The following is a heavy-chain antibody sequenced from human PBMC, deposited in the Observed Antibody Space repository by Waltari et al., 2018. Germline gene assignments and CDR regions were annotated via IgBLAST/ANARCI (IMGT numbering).Heavy chain of an antibody. D-gene: IGHD2-15*01. V-gene: IGHV1-69*04. Sequence: QVQLVQSGAEVKKPGSSVKVSCKASGGTFSSYAISWVRQAPGQGLEWMGGIIPILGIANYAQKFQGRVTITADESTSTAYMELSSLRSEDTAVYYCARELVVVAATRYYYYYYMDVWGKGTTVTVSS. CDR1: GGTFSSYA. CDR2: IIPILGIA. CDR3: ARELVVVAATRYYYYYYMDV. J-gene: IGHJ6*03.